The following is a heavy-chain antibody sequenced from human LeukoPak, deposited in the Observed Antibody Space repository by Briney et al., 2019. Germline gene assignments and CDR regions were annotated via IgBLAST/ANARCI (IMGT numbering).Heavy chain of an antibody. Sequence: GSSVKVSCKASGGTFSSYAIIWVRQAPGQGLEWMGGIIPIFGTANYAQKFQGRVTITTDESTSTAYMELSSLRSEDTAVYYCARGGYYGSGYDWFDPWGQGTLVTVSS. CDR2: IIPIFGTA. CDR3: ARGGYYGSGYDWFDP. J-gene: IGHJ5*02. V-gene: IGHV1-69*05. CDR1: GGTFSSYA. D-gene: IGHD3-10*01.